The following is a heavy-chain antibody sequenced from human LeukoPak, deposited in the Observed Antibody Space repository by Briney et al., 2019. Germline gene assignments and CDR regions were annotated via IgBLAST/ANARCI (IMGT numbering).Heavy chain of an antibody. J-gene: IGHJ4*02. CDR1: GFTFSSYW. CDR3: ARTGNSGSGS. V-gene: IGHV3-7*05. D-gene: IGHD3-10*01. Sequence: GGSLRLSCAASGFTFSSYWMSWVRQAPGKGLEWVANMSEDGSEKYYVDSVKGRFTISRDNAKNSLYLQMNSLRAEDTALYYCARTGNSGSGSWGQGTLVTVSS. CDR2: MSEDGSEK.